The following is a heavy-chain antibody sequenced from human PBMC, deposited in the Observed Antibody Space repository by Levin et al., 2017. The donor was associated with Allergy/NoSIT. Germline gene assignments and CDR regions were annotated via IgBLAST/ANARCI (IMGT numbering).Heavy chain of an antibody. CDR1: GFTLSSYW. V-gene: IGHV3-74*01. CDR2: INSDGTST. D-gene: IGHD6-19*01. J-gene: IGHJ3*02. CDR3: ARESAQWLAQTDAFDI. Sequence: GESLKISCAASGFTLSSYWMHWVRQAPGKGLVWVSRINSDGTSTSYADSVKGRFTISRDNAKNTLYLQMNSLGAEDTAVYYCARESAQWLAQTDAFDIWGQGTMVTVSS.